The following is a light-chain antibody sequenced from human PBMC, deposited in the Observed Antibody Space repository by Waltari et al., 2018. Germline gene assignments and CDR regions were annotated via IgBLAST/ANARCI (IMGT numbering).Light chain of an antibody. J-gene: IGLJ3*02. Sequence: NDLTQPPPVSVSPGQTARIHSPGVALPKQSVHWYQQKPGQAPVMLIYKDNERPSGIPERFSGSSSGTTVTLTISEVQAEDEADYYCQSADTTSVMFGGGTKVTVL. V-gene: IGLV3-25*03. CDR3: QSADTTSVM. CDR2: KDN. CDR1: ALPKQS.